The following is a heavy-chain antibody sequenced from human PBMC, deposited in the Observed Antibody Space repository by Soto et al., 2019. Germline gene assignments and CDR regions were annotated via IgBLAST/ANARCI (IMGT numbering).Heavy chain of an antibody. CDR3: ARLWFGVQEWLDP. J-gene: IGHJ5*02. D-gene: IGHD3-10*01. Sequence: GGSLRLSCAASGFTFSSYAMSWVRQAPGKGLEWVANIKQDGSERYYVDSVKGRFTISRDNAKNSLFLQMNSLRAEDSAVYYCARLWFGVQEWLDPWGQGTQVTVSS. CDR1: GFTFSSYA. V-gene: IGHV3-7*01. CDR2: IKQDGSER.